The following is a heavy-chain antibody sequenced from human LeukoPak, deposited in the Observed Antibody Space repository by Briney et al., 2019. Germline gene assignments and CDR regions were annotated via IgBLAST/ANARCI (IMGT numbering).Heavy chain of an antibody. D-gene: IGHD1-26*01. CDR2: ISSSSSYI. CDR3: ASGRGDYFDY. V-gene: IGHV3-21*01. J-gene: IGHJ4*02. Sequence: GGSLRLPCAASGFTFSSYSMNWVRQAPGKGLEWVSSISSSSSYIYYADSVKGRFTISRDNAKNSLYLQMNSLRAEDTAVYYCASGRGDYFDYWGQGTLVTVSS. CDR1: GFTFSSYS.